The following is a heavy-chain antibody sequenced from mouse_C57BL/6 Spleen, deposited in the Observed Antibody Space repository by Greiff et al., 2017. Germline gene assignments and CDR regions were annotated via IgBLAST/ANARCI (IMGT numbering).Heavy chain of an antibody. J-gene: IGHJ2*01. Sequence: VHVKQSGAELVRPGASVKLSCTASGFNIKDDYMHWVKQRPEQGLEWIGWIDPENGDTEYASKFQGKATITADTSSNTAYLQLSSLTSEDTAVYYCTTWGTVGDYWGQGTTLTVSS. CDR3: TTWGTVGDY. CDR2: IDPENGDT. V-gene: IGHV14-4*01. D-gene: IGHD1-1*01. CDR1: GFNIKDDY.